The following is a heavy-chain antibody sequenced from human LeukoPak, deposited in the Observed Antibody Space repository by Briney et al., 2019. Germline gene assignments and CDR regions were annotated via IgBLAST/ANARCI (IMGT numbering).Heavy chain of an antibody. CDR2: INWNGGST. D-gene: IGHD3-22*01. CDR3: ARDGDYYDSSGYYFLGYYYYYMDV. V-gene: IGHV3-20*04. Sequence: PGGSLRLSCAASGFTFDDYGMSWVRHAPGKGLEWVSGINWNGGSTGYADSVKGRFTISRDNAKNSLYLQMNSLRAEDTAVYYCARDGDYYDSSGYYFLGYYYYYMDVWGKGTTVTVSS. J-gene: IGHJ6*03. CDR1: GFTFDDYG.